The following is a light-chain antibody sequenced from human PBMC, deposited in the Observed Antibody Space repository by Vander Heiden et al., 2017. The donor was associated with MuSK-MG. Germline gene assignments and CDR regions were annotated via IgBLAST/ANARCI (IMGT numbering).Light chain of an antibody. CDR2: KAS. CDR3: QQDNSYSWT. CDR1: QSISSW. Sequence: DIQMTQSPSTLSASVGDRVTITCRASQSISSWLAWYQQKPGKAPKLLIYKASSLESGVPSRFSGSGSGTEFTLTIISLQPDDFATYYCQQDNSYSWTFGQGTKVEIK. J-gene: IGKJ1*01. V-gene: IGKV1-5*03.